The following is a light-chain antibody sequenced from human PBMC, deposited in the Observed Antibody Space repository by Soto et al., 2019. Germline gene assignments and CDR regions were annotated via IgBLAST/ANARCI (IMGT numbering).Light chain of an antibody. J-gene: IGLJ2*01. Sequence: QSALTQPRSVSGSPGQSVTISCTGTSSDVGGYNFVSWYQHNPGKAPKLMIFDVIARPSGVPDRFSGSKSGNTASLTISGLQAEDEADYYCCSYAGTYTPVFGGGTKVTVL. CDR3: CSYAGTYTPV. V-gene: IGLV2-11*01. CDR2: DVI. CDR1: SSDVGGYNF.